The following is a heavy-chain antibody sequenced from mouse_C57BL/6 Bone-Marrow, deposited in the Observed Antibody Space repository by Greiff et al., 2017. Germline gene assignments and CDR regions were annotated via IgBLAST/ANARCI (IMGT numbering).Heavy chain of an antibody. CDR2: INPGSGGT. D-gene: IGHD1-1*01. Sequence: VQLQQSGAELVRPGTSVKVSCKASGYAFTNYLIEWVKQRPGQGLEWIGVINPGSGGTNYNEKFKGKATLTADKSSSTAYMQLSSLTSEDSAVYFCARSSYWYFDVGGTGTTVTVSS. CDR1: GYAFTNYL. J-gene: IGHJ1*03. CDR3: ARSSYWYFDV. V-gene: IGHV1-54*01.